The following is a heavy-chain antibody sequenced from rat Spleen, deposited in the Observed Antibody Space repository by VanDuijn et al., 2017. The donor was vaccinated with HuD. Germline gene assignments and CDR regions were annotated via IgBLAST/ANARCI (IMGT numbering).Heavy chain of an antibody. V-gene: IGHV5-46*01. D-gene: IGHD1-11*01. CDR2: ISTRGGST. J-gene: IGHJ2*01. CDR1: GFTFSSSP. Sequence: EVQLVESGGGLVQPGRSMKLSCAASGFTFSSSPMAWVRQAPTRGLEWVATISTRGGSTYYRDSVKGRFTISRDNAKSTLYLEMNSLRSEDTATYYCARLGLATEGPLDYWGQGVMVTVSS. CDR3: ARLGLATEGPLDY.